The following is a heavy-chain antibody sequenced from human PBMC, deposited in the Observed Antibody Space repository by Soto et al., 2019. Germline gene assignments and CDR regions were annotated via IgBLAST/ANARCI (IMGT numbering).Heavy chain of an antibody. J-gene: IGHJ4*02. CDR2: ISGSGGST. CDR1: GFTFSSYA. D-gene: IGHD4-17*01. CDR3: AKCIMDYSDYSFLLDY. Sequence: PGGFLRLSCAASGFTFSSYAMSWVRQAPGKGLEWVSAISGSGGSTYYADSVKGRFTISRDNSKNTLYLQMNSLRAEDTAVYYCAKCIMDYSDYSFLLDYWGQGTLVTVSS. V-gene: IGHV3-23*01.